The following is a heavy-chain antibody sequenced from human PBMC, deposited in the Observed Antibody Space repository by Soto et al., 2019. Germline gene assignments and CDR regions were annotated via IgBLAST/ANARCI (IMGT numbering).Heavy chain of an antibody. D-gene: IGHD6-19*01. Sequence: GGSLILSWAASGFTFSSYGMHWVLQAPGKGLEWVAVISYDGSNKYYADSVKGRFTISRDNSKNTLYLQMNSLRAEDTAVYYCAKWYSTGWYLDYWGQGTLVTVSS. CDR3: AKWYSTGWYLDY. CDR2: ISYDGSNK. J-gene: IGHJ4*02. V-gene: IGHV3-30*18. CDR1: GFTFSSYG.